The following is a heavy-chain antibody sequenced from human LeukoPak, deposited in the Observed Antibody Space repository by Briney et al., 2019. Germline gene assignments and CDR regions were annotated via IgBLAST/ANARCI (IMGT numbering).Heavy chain of an antibody. CDR2: INHSRST. V-gene: IGHV4-34*01. D-gene: IGHD2-2*01. CDR1: GGSFSGYY. CDR3: ARPNRGYCSSTSCYPHYYYYYGMDV. Sequence: SETLSLTCAVYGGSFSGYYWSWIRQPPGKGLEWIGEINHSRSTNYNPSLKSRVTISVDTSKNQFSLKLSSVTAADTAVYYCARPNRGYCSSTSCYPHYYYYYGMDVWGQGTTVTVSS. J-gene: IGHJ6*02.